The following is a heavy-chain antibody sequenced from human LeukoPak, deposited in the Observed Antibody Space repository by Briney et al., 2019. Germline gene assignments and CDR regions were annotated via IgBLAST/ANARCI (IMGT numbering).Heavy chain of an antibody. Sequence: ASVKVSCKSSGYTFTSYYMHWVRQAPGQGLEWMGWINPNTGGTNYAQKFQGRVTMTRDTSISTAYMDLIRLRSDDTAVYYCVQFELDYWGQGTLVTVSS. D-gene: IGHD1-7*01. CDR3: VQFELDY. CDR1: GYTFTSYY. CDR2: INPNTGGT. V-gene: IGHV1-2*02. J-gene: IGHJ4*02.